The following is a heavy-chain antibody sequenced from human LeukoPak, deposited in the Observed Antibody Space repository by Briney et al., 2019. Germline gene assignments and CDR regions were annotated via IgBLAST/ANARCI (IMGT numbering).Heavy chain of an antibody. Sequence: SETLSLTCTVSGGSISSYYWSWIRQPPGKGLEWIGYIYYSGSTNYNPSLKSRVTISVDTSKNQFSLKLSSVTAADTAVYYCARDSEDTAMVYYYYMDVWDKGTTVTVSS. CDR1: GGSISSYY. D-gene: IGHD5-18*01. J-gene: IGHJ6*03. V-gene: IGHV4-59*01. CDR3: ARDSEDTAMVYYYYMDV. CDR2: IYYSGST.